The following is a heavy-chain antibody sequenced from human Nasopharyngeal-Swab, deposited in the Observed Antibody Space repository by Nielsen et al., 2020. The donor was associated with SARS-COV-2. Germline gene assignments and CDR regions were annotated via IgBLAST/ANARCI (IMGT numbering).Heavy chain of an antibody. CDR1: RFPSADYA. Sequence: LPCAAPRFPSADYAMHSVRPTPRQGLEWVSGISWNSGSIGHADSVKGRFTISRDNAKNSLYLQMNSLRAEDTALYYCAKDRALLLFGSFVPTFFDYWGQGTLVTVSS. D-gene: IGHD3-10*01. V-gene: IGHV3-9*02. J-gene: IGHJ4*02. CDR2: ISWNSGSI. CDR3: AKDRALLLFGSFVPTFFDY.